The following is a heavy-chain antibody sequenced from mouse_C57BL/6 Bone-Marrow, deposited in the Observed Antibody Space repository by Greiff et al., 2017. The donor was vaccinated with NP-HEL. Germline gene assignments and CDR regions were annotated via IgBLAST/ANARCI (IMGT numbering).Heavy chain of an antibody. V-gene: IGHV5-12*01. J-gene: IGHJ4*01. CDR1: GFTFSDYY. Sequence: EVKLVESGGGLVQPGGSLKLSCAASGFTFSDYYMYWVRQTPETRLEWVAYISTGGGSTYYPDTVKGRFTISRDNAKNTLYLQMSSLKSEDTAMYYCARQNYYGSSYYAMDYWGQGTSVTVSS. CDR2: ISTGGGST. CDR3: ARQNYYGSSYYAMDY. D-gene: IGHD1-1*01.